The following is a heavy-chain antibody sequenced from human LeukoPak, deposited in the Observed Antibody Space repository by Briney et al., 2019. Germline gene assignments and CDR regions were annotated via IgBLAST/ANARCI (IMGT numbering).Heavy chain of an antibody. CDR3: ARGDFDWLWAHYYYGMDV. J-gene: IGHJ6*02. V-gene: IGHV4-59*01. CDR1: GGSISSYY. D-gene: IGHD3-9*01. Sequence: NSSETLSLTCTVSGGSISSYYWSWIRQPPGKGLEWIGYIYYSGSTNYNPSLKSRVTISVDMSKNQFSLKLSSVTAADTAVYYCARGDFDWLWAHYYYGMDVWGQGTTVTVSS. CDR2: IYYSGST.